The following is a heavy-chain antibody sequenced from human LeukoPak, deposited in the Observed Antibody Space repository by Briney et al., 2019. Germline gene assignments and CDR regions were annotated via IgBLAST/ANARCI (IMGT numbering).Heavy chain of an antibody. V-gene: IGHV4-59*01. CDR3: ARNHGGWFDS. CDR2: ISYSGTT. D-gene: IGHD4-23*01. CDR1: GGSISNFY. J-gene: IGHJ5*01. Sequence: SETLSLTCTVSGGSISNFYWTWIRQSPGKGLEWIGYISYSGTTKYSPSLKSRVTMSLDTSKNQFSLKLNSVTAADTAVYYCARNHGGWFDSWGQGTLVTVSS.